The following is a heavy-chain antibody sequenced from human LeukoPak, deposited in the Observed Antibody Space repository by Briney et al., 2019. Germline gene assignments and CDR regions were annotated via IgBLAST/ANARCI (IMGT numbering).Heavy chain of an antibody. J-gene: IGHJ4*02. D-gene: IGHD6-19*01. CDR3: ASPYSSGWYWSIFV. CDR2: IYHSGST. Sequence: PSQTLSLTCAVSGGSISSGGYSWSWIRQPPGKGLEWIGYIYHSGSTYYNPSLKSRVTISVDRSKNQFSLKLSSVTAADTAVYYCASPYSSGWYWSIFVWGQGTLVTVSS. V-gene: IGHV4-30-2*01. CDR1: GGSISSGGYS.